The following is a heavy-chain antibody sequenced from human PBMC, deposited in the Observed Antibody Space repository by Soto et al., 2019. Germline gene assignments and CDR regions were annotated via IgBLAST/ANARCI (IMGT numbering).Heavy chain of an antibody. CDR3: ARDLPSDFQH. J-gene: IGHJ1*01. V-gene: IGHV1-3*01. CDR2: INAGNGDT. CDR1: GYTFTTYA. Sequence: QGELVQSGAEVRKPGASVRVSCKASGYTFTTYAMHWVRQAPGQRLEWMGWINAGNGDTKYSQKFQGRVTITRDTSASTAYMELRSLRSEDTAVYYCARDLPSDFQHWGQGTLVTVSS.